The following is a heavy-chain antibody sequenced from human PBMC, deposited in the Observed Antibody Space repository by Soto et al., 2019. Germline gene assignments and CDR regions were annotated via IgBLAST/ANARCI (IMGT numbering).Heavy chain of an antibody. Sequence: SVKVSCKASGGTFSSYAISWVRQAPGQGLEWMGGIIPIFGTANYAQKFQGRVTITADESTSTAYMELSSLRSEDTAVYYCARDRTYCGGDCYSSSYAFDIWGQGTMVTV. V-gene: IGHV1-69*13. CDR1: GGTFSSYA. CDR2: IIPIFGTA. D-gene: IGHD2-21*02. J-gene: IGHJ3*02. CDR3: ARDRTYCGGDCYSSSYAFDI.